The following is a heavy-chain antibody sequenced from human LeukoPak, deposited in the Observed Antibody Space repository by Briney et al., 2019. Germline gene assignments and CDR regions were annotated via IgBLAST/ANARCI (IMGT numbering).Heavy chain of an antibody. D-gene: IGHD3-9*01. V-gene: IGHV3-30*02. J-gene: IGHJ6*03. CDR1: GFTFNSYG. CDR2: IRYDGSNK. Sequence: GGSLRLSCAASGFTFNSYGMHWVRQAPGKGLEWVAFIRYDGSNKYYADSVKGRFTISRDNSKNTLYLQMNSLRAEDTAVYYCAKDAVLRYFDWLLYYYYYYMDVWGKGTTVTISS. CDR3: AKDAVLRYFDWLLYYYYYYMDV.